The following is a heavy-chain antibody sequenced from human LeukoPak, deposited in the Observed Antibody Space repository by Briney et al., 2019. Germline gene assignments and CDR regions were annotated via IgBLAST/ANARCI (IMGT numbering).Heavy chain of an antibody. CDR2: IWYDGSNK. Sequence: GGSLRLSCAASGFTFSSYGMHWVRQAPGKGLEWVAVIWYDGSNKYYADPVKGRFTISRDNSKNTLYLQMNSMRAEDTAVYYCAKDLVWGEEIEHPGGVDYWGQGTLVTVSS. D-gene: IGHD3-16*01. CDR3: AKDLVWGEEIEHPGGVDY. J-gene: IGHJ4*02. V-gene: IGHV3-33*06. CDR1: GFTFSSYG.